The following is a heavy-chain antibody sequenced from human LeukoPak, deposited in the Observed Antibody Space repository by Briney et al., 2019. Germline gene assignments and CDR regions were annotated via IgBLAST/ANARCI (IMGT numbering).Heavy chain of an antibody. J-gene: IGHJ5*02. CDR2: INPSGGST. CDR1: GYTFTSYY. V-gene: IGHV1-46*01. CDR3: ARDRGDSSTPDWFDP. Sequence: ASVKVSCKASGYTFTSYYMHWVRQAPGQGLEWMGIINPSGGSTSYAQKFQGRVTMTRDMSTSTVYMELSSLRSEDTAVYYCARDRGDSSTPDWFDPWGQGTLVTVSS. D-gene: IGHD6-13*01.